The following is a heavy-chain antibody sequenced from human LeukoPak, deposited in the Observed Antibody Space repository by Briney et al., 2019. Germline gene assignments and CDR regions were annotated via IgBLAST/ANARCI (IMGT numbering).Heavy chain of an antibody. J-gene: IGHJ4*02. Sequence: GGSLRLSCAASGFTFDDYAMHWVQQPPGKGLDWVAGISWNSGSIGYADSVKGRFTISRDNAKNSLYLQMNSLRAEDTALYYCAKDTQGSIVATIFGYWGQGTLVTVPS. CDR1: GFTFDDYA. D-gene: IGHD5-12*01. CDR2: ISWNSGSI. V-gene: IGHV3-9*01. CDR3: AKDTQGSIVATIFGY.